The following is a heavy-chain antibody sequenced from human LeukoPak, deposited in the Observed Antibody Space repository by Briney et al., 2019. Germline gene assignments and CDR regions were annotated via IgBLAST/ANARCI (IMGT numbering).Heavy chain of an antibody. CDR1: GFTFSSYG. CDR3: ARELTEIIAAARYPLTGYYYGMDV. Sequence: GGSLRLSCAASGFTFSSYGMHWVRQAPGKGLEWVAVIWYDGSNKYYADSVKGRFTISRDNSKNTLYLQMNSLRAEDTAVYYYARELTEIIAAARYPLTGYYYGMDVWGQGTTVTVSS. J-gene: IGHJ6*02. V-gene: IGHV3-33*01. CDR2: IWYDGSNK. D-gene: IGHD6-13*01.